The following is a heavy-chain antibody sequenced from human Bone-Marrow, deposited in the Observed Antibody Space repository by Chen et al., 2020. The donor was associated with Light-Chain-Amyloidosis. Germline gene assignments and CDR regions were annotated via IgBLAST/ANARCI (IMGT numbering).Heavy chain of an antibody. J-gene: IGHJ4*02. CDR3: ASASELLTFYFDD. CDR1: GSSLSTSGYF. Sequence: QLQLQESGPGLVKPSETLSLTCTVSGSSLSTSGYFWDWIRQPPGKGLEWIGGTYYSGGTYYNPSLKSRVTISVDTSKNQFSLTLSSLTAADTAMYYCASASELLTFYFDDWGQGSLVTVSS. CDR2: TYYSGGT. D-gene: IGHD1-7*01. V-gene: IGHV4-39*01.